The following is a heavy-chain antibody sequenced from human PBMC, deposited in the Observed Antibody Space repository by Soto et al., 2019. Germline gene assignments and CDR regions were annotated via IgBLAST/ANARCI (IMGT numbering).Heavy chain of an antibody. CDR1: GGSISSGDYY. Sequence: SETLSLTCTVSGGSISSGDYYWSWIRQHPGKGLEWIGYIYYSGSTYYNPSLKSRVTISVDTSKNQFSLKLSSVTAADTAVYYCARVSGTDYYGSGGALDYWGQGTLVTVSS. J-gene: IGHJ4*02. CDR2: IYYSGST. D-gene: IGHD3-10*01. CDR3: ARVSGTDYYGSGGALDY. V-gene: IGHV4-31*03.